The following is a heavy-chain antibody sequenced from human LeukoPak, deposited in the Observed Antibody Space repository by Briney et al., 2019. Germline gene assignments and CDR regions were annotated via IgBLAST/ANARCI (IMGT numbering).Heavy chain of an antibody. D-gene: IGHD4-11*01. CDR1: GGSITPYY. Sequence: PSETLSLTCTVSGGSITPYYWNWIRQSPGKGLEWIGYVHYSGSTNYNPSLKSRVTISVDTSKNQFFLKLTSVTAADTAVYYCASHALDYSNYPYFDFWGQGTLVTVSS. J-gene: IGHJ4*02. V-gene: IGHV4-59*08. CDR2: VHYSGST. CDR3: ASHALDYSNYPYFDF.